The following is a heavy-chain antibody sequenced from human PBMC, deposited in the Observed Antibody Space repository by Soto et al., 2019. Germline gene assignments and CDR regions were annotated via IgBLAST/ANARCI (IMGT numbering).Heavy chain of an antibody. CDR1: GGSSSNNNW. CDR2: IHHSGSS. V-gene: IGHV4-4*02. D-gene: IGHD1-1*01. Sequence: QVQLHESGPGLVKPSETLSLTCAVSGGSSSNNNWWSWVRQPPGKGLEWIGEIHHSGSSNYNPYLKARVTISAEKSKNQLSLTPNSVTSADTAVHYCASHDRYAQGVFGQGHTVTVSS. CDR3: ASHDRYAQGV. J-gene: IGHJ6*02.